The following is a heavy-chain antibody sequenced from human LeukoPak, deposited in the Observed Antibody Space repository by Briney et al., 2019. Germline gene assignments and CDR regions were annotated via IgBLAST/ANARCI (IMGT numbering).Heavy chain of an antibody. D-gene: IGHD2-2*01. CDR1: GYTLTSYG. CDR3: ARDPALTVPTNWFDP. V-gene: IGHV1-18*01. CDR2: ISAYNGNT. Sequence: ASVKVSCKASGYTLTSYGISWVRRAPGQGLEWMGWISAYNGNTNYAQKLQGRVTMTTDTSTSTAYMELRSLRSDDTAVYYCARDPALTVPTNWFDPWGQGTLVTVSS. J-gene: IGHJ5*02.